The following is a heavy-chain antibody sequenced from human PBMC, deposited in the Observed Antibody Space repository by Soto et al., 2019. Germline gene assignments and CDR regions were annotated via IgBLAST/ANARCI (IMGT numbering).Heavy chain of an antibody. J-gene: IGHJ6*02. CDR1: GYSFTSYW. Sequence: EVQLVQSGAEVKKPGESLKISCKGSGYSFTSYWIGWVRQMPGKGLEWMGIIYPGDSDTRYSPSFQGQVTISADKSISTPYLQWSSLKASDTAMYYCARTSAAGKYYYSMDVWGQGTTVTVSS. CDR3: ARTSAAGKYYYSMDV. V-gene: IGHV5-51*01. D-gene: IGHD6-13*01. CDR2: IYPGDSDT.